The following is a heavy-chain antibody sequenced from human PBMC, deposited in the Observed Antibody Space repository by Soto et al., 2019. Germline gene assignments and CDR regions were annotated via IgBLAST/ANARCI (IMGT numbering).Heavy chain of an antibody. Sequence: ASVKVSCKASGYTFTSYGISWVRQAPGQGLEWMGWISAYNGNTNYAQKLQGRVTMTTDTSTSTAYMELSSLRSEDTAVYYCAREMGYCSSTSCYSAYYYYYYMDVWGKGTTVTVSS. J-gene: IGHJ6*03. V-gene: IGHV1-18*01. D-gene: IGHD2-2*01. CDR2: ISAYNGNT. CDR1: GYTFTSYG. CDR3: AREMGYCSSTSCYSAYYYYYYMDV.